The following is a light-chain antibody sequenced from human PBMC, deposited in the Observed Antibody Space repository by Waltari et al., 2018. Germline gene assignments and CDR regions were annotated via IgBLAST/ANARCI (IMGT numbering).Light chain of an antibody. J-gene: IGKJ1*01. Sequence: AIQLTQSPSSLSASVGDRVTITCRASQGISSYLGWYQQKPGRAPKLLIYEASNLYSGVPSRFSGSGSGTDFTLTISSLQPDDFATYYCQHYNNYPWTFGQGTKVEIK. CDR3: QHYNNYPWT. CDR1: QGISSY. CDR2: EAS. V-gene: IGKV1D-13*01.